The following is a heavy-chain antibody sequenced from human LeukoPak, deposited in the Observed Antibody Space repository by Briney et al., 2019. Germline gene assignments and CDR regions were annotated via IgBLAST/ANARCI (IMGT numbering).Heavy chain of an antibody. CDR2: ISINGGST. Sequence: GGSLRLSCSASGFTFSSYAMHWVRQAPGKGLEYVSGISINGGSTDYADSVKGRSTISRDNSKNTVYLQMSSLRAEDTAVYYCVKESRVVRGVIMDAFDVWGQGTMVTVSS. D-gene: IGHD3-10*01. CDR1: GFTFSSYA. V-gene: IGHV3-64D*06. J-gene: IGHJ3*01. CDR3: VKESRVVRGVIMDAFDV.